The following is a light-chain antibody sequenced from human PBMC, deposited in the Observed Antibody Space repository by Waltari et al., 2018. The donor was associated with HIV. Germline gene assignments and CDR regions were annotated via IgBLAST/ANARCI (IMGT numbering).Light chain of an antibody. J-gene: IGLJ2*01. CDR1: NSNIGAGYD. Sequence: QSVLTQPPSVSGAPGQRVTISCTGNNSNIGAGYDVHWYQQLPGTAPKFFISDDSSRPSGVPDRVSVARSGTSASLAITGLQAEDEADYYCQSYDKSLSGSVFGGGTKLTVL. CDR2: DDS. CDR3: QSYDKSLSGSV. V-gene: IGLV1-40*01.